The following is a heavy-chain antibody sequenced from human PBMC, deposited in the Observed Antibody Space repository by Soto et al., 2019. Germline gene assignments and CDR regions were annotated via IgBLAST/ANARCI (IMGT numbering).Heavy chain of an antibody. Sequence: SETLSLTCTVSGGFISNYYWSWIRQPPGKGLEWIGYVYYSGNTNYNPSLKSRVTISVDTSKNQFSLKLSSVTAADTAVYYCARRDGYYLNWFDPWGQGTLVTVSS. V-gene: IGHV4-59*08. CDR1: GGFISNYY. J-gene: IGHJ5*02. CDR2: VYYSGNT. D-gene: IGHD3-22*01. CDR3: ARRDGYYLNWFDP.